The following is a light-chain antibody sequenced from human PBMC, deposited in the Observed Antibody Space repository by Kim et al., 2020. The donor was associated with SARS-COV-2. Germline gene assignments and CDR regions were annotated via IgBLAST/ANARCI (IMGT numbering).Light chain of an antibody. J-gene: IGLJ1*01. CDR3: QVWDATGNHYV. CDR2: YNN. V-gene: IGLV3-21*04. Sequence: SYELTQPPSVSAAPGQTASLSCGGSNIGRKTVHWYQQKPGQAPVVVIYYNNDRPSGIPARFSGSNSGDTATLTISGVEAGDEADYYCQVWDATGNHYVFGPGTKVTVL. CDR1: NIGRKT.